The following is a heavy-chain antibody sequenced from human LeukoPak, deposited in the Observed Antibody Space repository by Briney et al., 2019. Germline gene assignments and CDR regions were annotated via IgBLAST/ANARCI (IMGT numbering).Heavy chain of an antibody. CDR1: GGSISSSSYY. Sequence: PSETLSLTCTVSGGSISSSSYYWGWIRQPPGKGLEWIGSIYYSGSTYYNPSLKSRVAISVDTSKNQFSLKLSSVTAADTAVYDCACYYYGSGSYPLSGCYWGQGTLVTVSS. V-gene: IGHV4-39*01. CDR2: IYYSGST. CDR3: ACYYYGSGSYPLSGCY. D-gene: IGHD3-10*01. J-gene: IGHJ4*02.